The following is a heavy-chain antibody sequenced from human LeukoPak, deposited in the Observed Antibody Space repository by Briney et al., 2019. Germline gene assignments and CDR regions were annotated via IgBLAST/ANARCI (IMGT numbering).Heavy chain of an antibody. Sequence: PGGSLRLSCAASGFTFFSYGMHWVRQAPGKGLEWVAGISYDGSNKYYVDSVKGRFTISRGNSKNTLYLEMISLRIEDTAVYYCAKGPVSGSRSPLDYWGQGTLVTVSS. CDR2: ISYDGSNK. D-gene: IGHD1-26*01. V-gene: IGHV3-30*18. CDR3: AKGPVSGSRSPLDY. J-gene: IGHJ4*02. CDR1: GFTFFSYG.